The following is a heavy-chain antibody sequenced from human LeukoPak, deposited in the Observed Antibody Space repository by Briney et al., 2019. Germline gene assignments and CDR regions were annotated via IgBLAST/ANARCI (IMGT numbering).Heavy chain of an antibody. CDR3: ARAHCSGGSCYLDY. V-gene: IGHV4-4*07. CDR2: IYASGST. J-gene: IGHJ4*02. D-gene: IGHD2-15*01. Sequence: PPETLSLTCTVSGGSISNWYWTWIWQPAGKGLEWIGRIYASGSTDYNPSLKSRVTMSVDRSNNQFSLKLSSVTAADTGVYYCARAHCSGGSCYLDYWGQGSLVTVSS. CDR1: GGSISNWY.